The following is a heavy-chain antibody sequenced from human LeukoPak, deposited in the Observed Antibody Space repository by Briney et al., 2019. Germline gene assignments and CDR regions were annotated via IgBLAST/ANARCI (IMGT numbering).Heavy chain of an antibody. CDR3: ASTPPYDAFDI. CDR1: GGTFSSYA. V-gene: IGHV1-69*13. Sequence: ASVKVSYKASGGTFSSYAISWVRQAPGQGLEWMGGIIPIFGTANYAQRFQGRVTITADESTSTAYMELRSLRSDDTAVYYCASTPPYDAFDIWGQGTMVTVSS. CDR2: IIPIFGTA. J-gene: IGHJ3*02.